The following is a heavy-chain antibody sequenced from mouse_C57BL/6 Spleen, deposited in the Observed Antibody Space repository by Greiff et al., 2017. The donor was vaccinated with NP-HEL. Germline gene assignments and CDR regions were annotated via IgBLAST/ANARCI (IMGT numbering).Heavy chain of an antibody. CDR2: ISNGGGST. CDR1: GFTFSDYY. J-gene: IGHJ1*03. CDR3: ARTGHYYGTWYFDV. V-gene: IGHV5-12*01. D-gene: IGHD1-1*01. Sequence: EVKLMESGGGLVQPGGSLKLSCAASGFTFSDYYMYWVRQTPEKRLEWVAYISNGGGSTYYPDTVKGRFTLSRDNAKNTLYLQMSRLKSEDTARYYCARTGHYYGTWYFDVWGTGTTVTVSS.